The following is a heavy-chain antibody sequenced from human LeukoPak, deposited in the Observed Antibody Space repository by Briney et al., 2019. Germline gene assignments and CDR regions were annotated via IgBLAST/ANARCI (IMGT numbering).Heavy chain of an antibody. V-gene: IGHV4-59*02. CDR1: GDSVGSHY. J-gene: IGHJ4*02. Sequence: SETLSLTCAASGDSVGSHYWSWIRQPPGKGLEWIGYIDYSGGTNYNPSLKSRVTISVDTSKNQFSLNLSSVTAADTAVYYCARGHYYDTSGDYWGQGTLVTVSS. CDR3: ARGHYYDTSGDY. D-gene: IGHD3-22*01. CDR2: IDYSGGT.